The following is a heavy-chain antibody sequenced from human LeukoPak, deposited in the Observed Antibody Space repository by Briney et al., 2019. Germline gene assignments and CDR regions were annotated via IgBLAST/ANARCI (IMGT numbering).Heavy chain of an antibody. J-gene: IGHJ4*02. CDR3: ARDLYSSSWHAFDY. CDR1: GFAFSTYG. CDR2: ITSRSTI. V-gene: IGHV3-48*01. D-gene: IGHD6-13*01. Sequence: SGGSLRLSCAASGFAFSTYGMNWVRQAPGKGLEWVSYITSRSTIYYADSVRGRFTISRDNVKNSLYLEMSSLRAEDGAFYYCARDLYSSSWHAFDYWGQGTLVTVSS.